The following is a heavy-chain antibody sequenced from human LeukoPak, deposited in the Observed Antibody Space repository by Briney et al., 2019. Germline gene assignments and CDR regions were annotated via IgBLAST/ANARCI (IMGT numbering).Heavy chain of an antibody. J-gene: IGHJ6*02. V-gene: IGHV3-30-3*01. CDR2: ISYDGSNK. CDR3: ARDPSLYYYDSSNYYGMDV. Sequence: GGSLRLSCAASGFTFSSYAMDWVRQAPGKGLEGVAVISYDGSNKYYADSVKGRFTISRDNSKNTLYLQMNSLRAEDTAVYYCARDPSLYYYDSSNYYGMDVWGQGTTVTVSS. CDR1: GFTFSSYA. D-gene: IGHD3-22*01.